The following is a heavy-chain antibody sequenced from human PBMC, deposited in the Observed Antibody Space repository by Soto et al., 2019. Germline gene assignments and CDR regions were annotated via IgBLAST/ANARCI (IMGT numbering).Heavy chain of an antibody. D-gene: IGHD3-22*01. J-gene: IGHJ4*02. CDR2: ISGSDNRT. Sequence: GGSLRLSCAVSGITFSSHGMSWVRHAPGKGLEWVSSISGSDNRTYYADSVKGRFTISRDNSKSTLNLRMSSLRVEDSAIYYCAKMGDSSAYDCFDYWGQGTLVTVSS. V-gene: IGHV3-23*01. CDR3: AKMGDSSAYDCFDY. CDR1: GITFSSHG.